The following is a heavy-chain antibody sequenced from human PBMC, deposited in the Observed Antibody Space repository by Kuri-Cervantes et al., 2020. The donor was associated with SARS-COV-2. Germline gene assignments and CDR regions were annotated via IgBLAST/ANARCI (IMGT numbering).Heavy chain of an antibody. V-gene: IGHV1-2*02. Sequence: ASVKVSCKASGDSFSSYSFNWVRQAPGQGLERMGWINPNSGGTNYAQKFQGRVTMTRDTSISTAYMELSRLRSDDTAVYYCARAPYFDRFDYWGQGTLVTVSS. CDR3: ARAPYFDRFDY. D-gene: IGHD3-9*01. J-gene: IGHJ4*02. CDR1: GDSFSSYS. CDR2: INPNSGGT.